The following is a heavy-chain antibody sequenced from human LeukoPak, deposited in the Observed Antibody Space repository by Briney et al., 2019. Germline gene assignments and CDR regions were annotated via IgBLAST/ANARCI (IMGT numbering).Heavy chain of an antibody. CDR3: AKEGEDSSSWYELTFRLTSPEPHGDY. D-gene: IGHD6-13*01. V-gene: IGHV3-23*01. CDR2: ISGSGGST. J-gene: IGHJ4*02. CDR1: GVTFSSYA. Sequence: GGSLTLSCAASGVTFSSYAMSWVRQAPGKGLEWVSAISGSGGSTYYADSVKGRFTISRNNSKNTLYLQMNSLRAEDTAVYYCAKEGEDSSSWYELTFRLTSPEPHGDYWGQGTLVTVSS.